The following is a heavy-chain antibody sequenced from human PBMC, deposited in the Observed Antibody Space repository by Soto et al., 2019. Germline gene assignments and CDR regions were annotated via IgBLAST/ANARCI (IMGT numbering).Heavy chain of an antibody. Sequence: GGSLRLSCAASGFTFSSYAMHWVRQAPGKGLEWVAVISYDGSNKYYADSVKGRFTISRDNSKNTLYLQMNSLRAEDTAVYYCARGLHSSGYYSPRDYFDYWGQGTLVTVSS. CDR1: GFTFSSYA. V-gene: IGHV3-30-3*01. CDR3: ARGLHSSGYYSPRDYFDY. J-gene: IGHJ4*02. CDR2: ISYDGSNK. D-gene: IGHD3-22*01.